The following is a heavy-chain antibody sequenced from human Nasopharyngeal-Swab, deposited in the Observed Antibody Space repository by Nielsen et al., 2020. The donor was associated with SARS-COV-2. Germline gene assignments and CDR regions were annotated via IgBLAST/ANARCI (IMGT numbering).Heavy chain of an antibody. CDR1: GFTFSSYG. V-gene: IGHV3-30*18. CDR3: AKDESGYYYDSSGYIDY. Sequence: GGSLRLSCEASGFTFSSYGMHWVRQAPGKGLEWVAVISYDGSNKYYADSVKGRFTISRDNSKNTLYLQMNSLRAEDTAVYYCAKDESGYYYDSSGYIDYWGQGTLVTVSS. CDR2: ISYDGSNK. D-gene: IGHD3-22*01. J-gene: IGHJ4*02.